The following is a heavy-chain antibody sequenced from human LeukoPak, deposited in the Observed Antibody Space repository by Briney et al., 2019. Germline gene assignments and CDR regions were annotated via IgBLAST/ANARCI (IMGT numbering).Heavy chain of an antibody. V-gene: IGHV3-49*04. CDR1: GFTFRDYA. CDR3: TRIGIGIIGRDPVDY. Sequence: GGSLRLSCAASGFTFRDYAMSWVRLAPGKGMQWVGFIRSKTYGGAADYGASVKGRFTINRDDSQSIAYLLMNRLEIEDTAVYYCTRIGIGIIGRDPVDYWGQGTLVTVSS. D-gene: IGHD2-21*01. J-gene: IGHJ4*02. CDR2: IRSKTYGGAA.